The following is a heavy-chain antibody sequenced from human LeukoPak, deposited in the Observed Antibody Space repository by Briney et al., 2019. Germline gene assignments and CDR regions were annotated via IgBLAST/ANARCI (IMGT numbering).Heavy chain of an antibody. CDR3: ARGRKPDYGDSESFDY. D-gene: IGHD4-17*01. Sequence: GASVKVSCKASGYTFTNYGITWMRQAPGQGLEWMGWINTYNGNTNYAQKLQGRVTITTDTSTSTAYMELRSLRSDDTAVYYCARGRKPDYGDSESFDYWGQGTLVTVSS. J-gene: IGHJ4*02. CDR2: INTYNGNT. V-gene: IGHV1-18*01. CDR1: GYTFTNYG.